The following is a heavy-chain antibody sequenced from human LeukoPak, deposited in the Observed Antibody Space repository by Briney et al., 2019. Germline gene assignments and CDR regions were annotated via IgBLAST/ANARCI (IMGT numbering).Heavy chain of an antibody. CDR1: GFTFSGSA. J-gene: IGHJ4*02. CDR3: TRRGIAVVE. D-gene: IGHD6-19*01. Sequence: PGGSLRLSCAASGFTFSGSAMHWVRQASGKGLEWVGRIRSKANSYATAYAASVKGRFTISRDDSKNTAYLQMNSLKTEDTAVYYCTRRGIAVVEWGQGTLVTVSS. CDR2: IRSKANSYAT. V-gene: IGHV3-73*01.